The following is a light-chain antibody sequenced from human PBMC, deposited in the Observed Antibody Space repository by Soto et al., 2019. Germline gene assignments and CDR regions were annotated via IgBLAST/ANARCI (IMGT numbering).Light chain of an antibody. V-gene: IGKV3-15*01. CDR1: QSVSSN. CDR3: QHYNNWVGT. CDR2: CAS. Sequence: EIVMTQSPATLSVSLWERTTLXXRASQSVSSNLAWYQQKPGQAPRXLIYCASTRATVIPARFSGSGAGTEFTLTISSLQSEDFTVYYCQHYNNWVGTFGGGTKVDIK. J-gene: IGKJ4*01.